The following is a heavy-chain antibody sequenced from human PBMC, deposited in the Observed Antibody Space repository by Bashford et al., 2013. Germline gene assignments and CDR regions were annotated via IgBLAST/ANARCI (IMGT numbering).Heavy chain of an antibody. V-gene: IGHV3-74*01. J-gene: IGHJ4*02. Sequence: GSLRLSCAASGFTFSSYWMHWVRQDPRKGLVWVARINYDGSITNYVDSVKGRFTISRDNAKNTLYLQMNSLRAEDTAVYYCARSPTTYSGGYYHDYWGQGTLVTVSS. D-gene: IGHD3-22*01. CDR1: GFTFSSYW. CDR3: ARSPTTYSGGYYHDY. CDR2: INYDGSIT.